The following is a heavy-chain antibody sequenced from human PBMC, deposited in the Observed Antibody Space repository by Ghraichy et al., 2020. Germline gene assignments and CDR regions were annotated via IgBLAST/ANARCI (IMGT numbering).Heavy chain of an antibody. CDR3: ASGGSTTHNWFDP. V-gene: IGHV4-34*01. CDR2: INHSGST. J-gene: IGHJ5*02. CDR1: GGSFSGYY. D-gene: IGHD2-2*01. Sequence: SETLSLTCAVYGGSFSGYYWSWIRQPPGKGLEWIGEINHSGSTNYNPSLKSRVTISVDTSKNQFSLKLSSVTAADTAVYYCASGGSTTHNWFDPWGQGTLVTVSS.